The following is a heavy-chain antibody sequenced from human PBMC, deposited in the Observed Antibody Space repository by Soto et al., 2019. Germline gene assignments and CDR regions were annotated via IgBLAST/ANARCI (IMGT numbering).Heavy chain of an antibody. CDR2: ISSSSSYI. Sequence: EVPLVESGGGLVKPGGSLRLSCAASGFTFSSYSMNWVRQAPGKGLEWVSSISSSSSYIYYADSVKGRFTISRDNAKNSLYLQMNSLRAEDTAVYYCARDPGDYGYGMDVWGQGTTVTVSS. J-gene: IGHJ6*02. V-gene: IGHV3-21*01. CDR3: ARDPGDYGYGMDV. CDR1: GFTFSSYS. D-gene: IGHD4-17*01.